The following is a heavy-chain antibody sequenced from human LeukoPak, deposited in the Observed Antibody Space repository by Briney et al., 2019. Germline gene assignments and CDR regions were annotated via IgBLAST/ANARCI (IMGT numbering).Heavy chain of an antibody. CDR3: ARDGGSGSYYGY. Sequence: SGGSLRLSCAASGFIFSSYWMSWVRQAPGKGLEWVANIKQDGSEKYYVDSVKGRFTIPRDNAKNSLYLQMNSLRAEDTAVYYCARDGGSGSYYGYWGQGTLVTVSS. V-gene: IGHV3-7*01. CDR1: GFIFSSYW. CDR2: IKQDGSEK. J-gene: IGHJ4*02. D-gene: IGHD1-26*01.